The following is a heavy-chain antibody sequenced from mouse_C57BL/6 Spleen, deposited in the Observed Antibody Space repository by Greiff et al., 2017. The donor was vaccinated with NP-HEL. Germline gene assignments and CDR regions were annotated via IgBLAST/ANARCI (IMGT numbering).Heavy chain of an antibody. J-gene: IGHJ2*01. CDR3: ARVLFITTVFDY. Sequence: EVKLVESGGGLVKPGGSLKLSCAASGFTFSSYAMSWVRQTPEKRLEWVATISDGGSYTYYPDNVKGRFTISRDNAKNNLYLQMSHLKSEDTAMYYCARVLFITTVFDYWGQGTTLTVSS. CDR1: GFTFSSYA. CDR2: ISDGGSYT. V-gene: IGHV5-4*03. D-gene: IGHD1-1*01.